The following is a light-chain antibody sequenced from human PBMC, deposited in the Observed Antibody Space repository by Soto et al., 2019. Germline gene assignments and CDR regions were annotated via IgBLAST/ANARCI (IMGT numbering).Light chain of an antibody. CDR2: EFS. J-gene: IGLJ2*01. CDR3: SSYTTTNTLEGV. CDR1: SSDVGGSNY. V-gene: IGLV2-14*01. Sequence: QSALTQPASVSGSPGQSITISCTGTSSDVGGSNYVSWYHQHPGKAPKLIIFEFSNRPSGVSNRFSGSKSGNTASLTISGLRAEDEADYYCSSYTTTNTLEGVFGGGTKLTVL.